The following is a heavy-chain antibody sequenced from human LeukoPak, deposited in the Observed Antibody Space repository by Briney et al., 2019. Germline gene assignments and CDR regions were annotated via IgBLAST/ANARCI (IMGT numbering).Heavy chain of an antibody. CDR2: MNPNSGDT. CDR1: GYTFTSYD. D-gene: IGHD6-13*01. Sequence: ASVKVSCKASGYTFTSYDITWVRQATGQGLECVGWMNPNSGDTGYGQKFQGRVTMTRDISISTAYMEVSSLRVEDTAVYYCARGAAAANWGQGTLVSVSS. J-gene: IGHJ4*02. V-gene: IGHV1-8*01. CDR3: ARGAAAAN.